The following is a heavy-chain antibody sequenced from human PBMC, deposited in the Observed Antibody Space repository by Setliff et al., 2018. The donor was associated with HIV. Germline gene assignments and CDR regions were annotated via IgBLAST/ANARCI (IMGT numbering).Heavy chain of an antibody. J-gene: IGHJ4*02. CDR3: ARLYRYGQAFDY. CDR2: IANNGNT. Sequence: PSETLSLTCTVSGGNVNSYFWTWVRQPPGEGLEWIGYIANNGNTNYNPSLKSRVSISLDTSNNQVNLDLHSVTAADTAIYFCARLYRYGQAFDYWGQGTLVTVSS. CDR1: GGNVNSYF. D-gene: IGHD1-26*01. V-gene: IGHV4-4*08.